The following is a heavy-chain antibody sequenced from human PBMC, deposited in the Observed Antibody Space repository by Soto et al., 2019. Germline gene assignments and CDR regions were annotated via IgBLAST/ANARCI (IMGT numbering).Heavy chain of an antibody. CDR1: GGSISSGGYY. CDR2: IYYSGST. V-gene: IGHV4-31*03. Sequence: PSETLSLTCTVSGGSISSGGYYWSWIRQHPGKGLEWIGYIYYSGSTYYNPSLKSRVTISVDTSKNQFSLKLSSVTAADTAVYYCAKDGGYSYGYSPRYYYGMDVWGQGTTVTVSS. CDR3: AKDGGYSYGYSPRYYYGMDV. J-gene: IGHJ6*02. D-gene: IGHD5-18*01.